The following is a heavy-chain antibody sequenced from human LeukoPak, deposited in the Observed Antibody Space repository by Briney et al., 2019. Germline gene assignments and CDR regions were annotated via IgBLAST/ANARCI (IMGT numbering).Heavy chain of an antibody. V-gene: IGHV3-30*03. CDR3: ARNYGTNSGGFDI. CDR1: GFTFSSYG. CDR2: ISYDGSNK. J-gene: IGHJ3*02. Sequence: GGSLRLSCAASGFTFSSYGMHWVRQAPGKGLEWVAVISYDGSNKYYADSVKGRYTISRDNSKNTLYLQMNSLRPEDTAVFYCARNYGTNSGGFDIWGQGTTVSVSS. D-gene: IGHD4-23*01.